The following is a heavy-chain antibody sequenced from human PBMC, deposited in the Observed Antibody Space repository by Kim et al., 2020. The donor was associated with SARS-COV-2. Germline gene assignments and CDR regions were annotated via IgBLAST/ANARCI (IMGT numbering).Heavy chain of an antibody. D-gene: IGHD6-13*01. CDR1: GGTFSSYA. CDR2: IIPIFGTA. Sequence: SVKVSCKASGGTFSSYAISWVRQAPGQGLEWMGGIIPIFGTANYAQKFQGRVTITADESTSTAYMELSSLRSEDTAVYYCARGSHVAATASNWFDPWGQGTLVTVSS. CDR3: ARGSHVAATASNWFDP. V-gene: IGHV1-69*13. J-gene: IGHJ5*02.